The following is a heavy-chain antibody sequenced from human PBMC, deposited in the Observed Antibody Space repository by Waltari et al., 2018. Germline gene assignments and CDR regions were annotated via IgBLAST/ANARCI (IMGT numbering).Heavy chain of an antibody. J-gene: IGHJ3*02. V-gene: IGHV1-2*06. CDR2: INPNSGGT. D-gene: IGHD6-6*01. CDR3: ARSPRIAARSPRDAFDI. CDR1: GYTFTGYY. Sequence: QVQLVQSGAEVKKPGASVKVSCKASGYTFTGYYMHWVRQAPGQGLEWMGRINPNSGGTNYAQKFQGRVTMTRDTSISTAYMELSRLRSDDTAVYYCARSPRIAARSPRDAFDIWGQGTMVIVSS.